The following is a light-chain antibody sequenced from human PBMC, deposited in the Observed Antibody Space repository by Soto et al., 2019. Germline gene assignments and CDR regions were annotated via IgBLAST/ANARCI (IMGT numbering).Light chain of an antibody. V-gene: IGKV1-5*03. CDR1: QTIRSW. J-gene: IGKJ1*01. Sequence: DIQMTQSPSTLSGSVGDRVTITCRASQTIRSWLAWYQQKPGKAPKLLIYKASTLKSGVPSRFSGSGSGTEYTLTISSLQPDDFATYYCQHYNIYSEAFGQGTKVELK. CDR2: KAS. CDR3: QHYNIYSEA.